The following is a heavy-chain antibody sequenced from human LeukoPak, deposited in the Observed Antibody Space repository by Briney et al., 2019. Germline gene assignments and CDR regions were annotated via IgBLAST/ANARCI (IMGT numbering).Heavy chain of an antibody. D-gene: IGHD3-10*01. CDR1: GGSISSSSYY. CDR2: IYYSGST. J-gene: IGHJ4*02. CDR3: ARISGDETLDY. Sequence: SETLSLTCTVSGGSISSSSYYWGWIRQPPGKGLEWIGSIYYSGSTYYNPSLKSRVTISVDTSKNQFSLKLSSVTAADTAVYYCARISGDETLDYWGQGTLVTVSS. V-gene: IGHV4-39*01.